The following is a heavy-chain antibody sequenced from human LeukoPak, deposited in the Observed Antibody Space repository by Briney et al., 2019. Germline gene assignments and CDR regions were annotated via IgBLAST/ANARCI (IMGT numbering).Heavy chain of an antibody. CDR1: GDSVSNVSYY. D-gene: IGHD3-10*01. J-gene: IGHJ6*03. CDR3: ASLVRGGSFYYYMDV. CDR2: VYYSGST. Sequence: PSETLSLTCTVSGDSVSNVSYYWVWLRQPPGKGLEWIANVYYSGSTYYNPSLKSRVAISVDTSKNQFSLTLRSVTAADTGVYFCASLVRGGSFYYYMDVWGRGTSVTVSS. V-gene: IGHV4-39*01.